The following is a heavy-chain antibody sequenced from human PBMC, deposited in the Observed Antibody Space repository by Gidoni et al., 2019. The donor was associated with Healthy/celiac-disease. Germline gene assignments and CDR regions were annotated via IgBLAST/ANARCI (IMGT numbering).Heavy chain of an antibody. CDR3: ARRVQLSGWYYFDY. J-gene: IGHJ4*02. CDR2: IYYSGST. Sequence: QLQLQESGPGLVKPSETLSLTCTVSGGSICSSSYYWGWIRQPPGKGLEWIGSIYYSGSTYYNPSLKSRVTISVDTSKNQFSLKLSSVTAADTAVYYCARRVQLSGWYYFDYWGQGTLVTVSS. V-gene: IGHV4-39*01. CDR1: GGSICSSSYY. D-gene: IGHD6-19*01.